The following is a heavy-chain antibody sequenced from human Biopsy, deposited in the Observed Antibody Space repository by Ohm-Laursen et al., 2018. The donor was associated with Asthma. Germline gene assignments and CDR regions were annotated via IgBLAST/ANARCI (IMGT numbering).Heavy chain of an antibody. CDR2: IYYSGGT. D-gene: IGHD5-12*01. V-gene: IGHV4-59*01. CDR3: ARERVDSYFDY. Sequence: SDTLSLTCTVSGGSISSYYWSWIRQPPGKGLEWIGYIYYSGGTAYNPSLKSRVTISADTSTNLFSLKLSSVTAADTAVYYCARERVDSYFDYWGQGTLVTVSS. CDR1: GGSISSYY. J-gene: IGHJ4*02.